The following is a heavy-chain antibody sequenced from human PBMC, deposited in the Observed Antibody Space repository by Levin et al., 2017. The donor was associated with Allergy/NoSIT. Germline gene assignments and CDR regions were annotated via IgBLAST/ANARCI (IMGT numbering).Heavy chain of an antibody. D-gene: IGHD3-9*01. CDR2: IYSGGNT. V-gene: IGHV3-53*01. J-gene: IGHJ4*02. CDR1: GFTVSSNY. CDR3: VKETHRSRLVITYFDY. Sequence: GESLKISCAASGFTVSSNYMSWVRQAPGKGLEWVSVIYSGGNTYYAESVKGRFTISRDNSKNTLYLQIDSLRAEDTAVYYCVKETHRSRLVITYFDYWGKGTLLTVSS.